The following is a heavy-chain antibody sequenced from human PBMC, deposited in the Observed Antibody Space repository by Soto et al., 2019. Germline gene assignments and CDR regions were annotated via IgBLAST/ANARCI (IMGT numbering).Heavy chain of an antibody. J-gene: IGHJ6*02. V-gene: IGHV4-59*08. D-gene: IGHD3-10*01. Sequence: QVQPQESGPGLVKPSETLSLTCSVSGGSITSHYCSWFRQPPGKGLEWIGYIHHSGSTSYNPSLKSRVTMSVDTSKNHFSLKVNSVTAADTALYYCARQGFGQLHGLVDVWGPGTTVTVSS. CDR3: ARQGFGQLHGLVDV. CDR2: IHHSGST. CDR1: GGSITSHY.